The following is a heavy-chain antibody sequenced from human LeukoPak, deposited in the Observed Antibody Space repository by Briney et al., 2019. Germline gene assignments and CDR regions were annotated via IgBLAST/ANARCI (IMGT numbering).Heavy chain of an antibody. V-gene: IGHV3-21*01. CDR2: ISSSSSYI. J-gene: IGHJ4*02. D-gene: IGHD2-2*01. Sequence: GGSLRLSCVASGFTFSSYSMNWVRQAPGKGLEWVSSISSSSSYIYYADSVKGRFTISRDNAKNTLYLQMNSLRAEDTAVYYCAKEGSTSFLDYWGQGTLVTVSS. CDR1: GFTFSSYS. CDR3: AKEGSTSFLDY.